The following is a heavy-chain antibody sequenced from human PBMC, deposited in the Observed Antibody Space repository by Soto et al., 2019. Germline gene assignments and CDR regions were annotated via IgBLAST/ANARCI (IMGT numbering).Heavy chain of an antibody. J-gene: IGHJ4*02. CDR1: GVTFSSYS. CDR3: ARCSGTHSEY. V-gene: IGHV3-48*01. D-gene: IGHD1-26*01. CDR2: ISSASSTK. Sequence: GGSLRLSCAASGVTFSSYSMNWVRQAPGKGLEWVSYISSASSTKYYTDSVKDRFTISRDNAKNSLFLQMNSLRAEDTAVYYCARCSGTHSEYWGQGTLVTVSS.